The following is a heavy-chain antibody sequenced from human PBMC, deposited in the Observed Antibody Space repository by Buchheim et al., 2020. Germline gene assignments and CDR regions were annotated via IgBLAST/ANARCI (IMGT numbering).Heavy chain of an antibody. D-gene: IGHD3-3*01. J-gene: IGHJ4*02. V-gene: IGHV3-33*03. CDR1: RFTLSSYH. Sequence: AQLVESGGGVVQPGRSLRLSRVASRFTLSSYHIHWVRQAPGKGLEWVAVIWDDGSIQYYADSVKARFTVSRDNSKSTVNLQMNSLRADDTAVYYCVRKVSDYWGGSSHFDLWGPGTL. CDR3: VRKVSDYWGGSSHFDL. CDR2: IWDDGSIQ.